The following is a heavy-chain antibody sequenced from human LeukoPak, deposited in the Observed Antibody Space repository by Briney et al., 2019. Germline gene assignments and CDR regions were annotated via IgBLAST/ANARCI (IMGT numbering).Heavy chain of an antibody. CDR2: ISGSGGST. CDR1: GFTFSNYA. V-gene: IGHV3-23*01. Sequence: GGSLRLSCAASGFTFSNYAMSWVRQAPGKGLEWVSSISGSGGSTYYADSVKGRFTLSRDNSKNTLYLQMNSLRAEDTALYYCARLGGGQWLGVNYYYYYMDVWGKGTTVTVSS. J-gene: IGHJ6*03. D-gene: IGHD6-19*01. CDR3: ARLGGGQWLGVNYYYYYMDV.